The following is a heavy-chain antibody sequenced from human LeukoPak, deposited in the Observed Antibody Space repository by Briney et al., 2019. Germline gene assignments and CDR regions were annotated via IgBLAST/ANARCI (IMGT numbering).Heavy chain of an antibody. CDR1: GYKFTNYW. V-gene: IGHV5-51*01. CDR2: IYPGDSDT. Sequence: GESLKISCKGSGYKFTNYWIGWVRQMPGKGLEWMRIIYPGDSDTRYSPSFQGQVTISADKSINTAYLQWTSLQASDTAMYYCARPTDLNFVWDPFDIWGQGTMVTVSS. D-gene: IGHD3-16*01. J-gene: IGHJ3*02. CDR3: ARPTDLNFVWDPFDI.